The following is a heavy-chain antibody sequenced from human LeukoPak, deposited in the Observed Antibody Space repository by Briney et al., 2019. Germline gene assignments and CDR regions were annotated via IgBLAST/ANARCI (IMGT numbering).Heavy chain of an antibody. CDR1: GFTFSSYW. CDR3: ARWPLGVDGFGESRNYFDY. CDR2: INSDGSST. Sequence: GWSLRLSCAASGFTFSSYWMHWVRQAPGKGLVWVSRINSDGSSTSYADSVKGRFTISRDNAKNTLYLQMNSLRAEDTAVYYCARWPLGVDGFGESRNYFDYWGQGTLVTVSS. J-gene: IGHJ4*02. D-gene: IGHD3-10*01. V-gene: IGHV3-74*01.